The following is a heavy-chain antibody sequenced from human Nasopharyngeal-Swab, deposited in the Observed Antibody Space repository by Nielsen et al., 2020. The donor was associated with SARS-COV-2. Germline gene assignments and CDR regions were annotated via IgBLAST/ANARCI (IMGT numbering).Heavy chain of an antibody. CDR3: AREGSSWYKFDY. CDR2: IYTSGST. D-gene: IGHD6-13*01. J-gene: IGHJ4*02. Sequence: SETLSLTCTVSGGSISSGSYYWSWIRQPAGKGLEWIGRIYTSGSTNYNPSLKSRVTISVDTSKNQFSLKLSFATAADTAVYYCAREGSSWYKFDYWGQGTLVTVSS. CDR1: GGSISSGSYY. V-gene: IGHV4-61*02.